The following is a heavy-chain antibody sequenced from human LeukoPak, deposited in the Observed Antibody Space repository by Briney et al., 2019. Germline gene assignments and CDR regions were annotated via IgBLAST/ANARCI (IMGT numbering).Heavy chain of an antibody. D-gene: IGHD5/OR15-5a*01. CDR1: GYTFTSYD. Sequence: ASVKVSCKASGYTFTSYDINWVRQATGQGLEWMGCMNPNSGNTGYAQKFQGRVTMTRNTSISTAYMELSSLRSEDTAVYYCTRPSTPGVDYYYMDVWGKGTTVTVSS. V-gene: IGHV1-8*01. CDR2: MNPNSGNT. CDR3: TRPSTPGVDYYYMDV. J-gene: IGHJ6*03.